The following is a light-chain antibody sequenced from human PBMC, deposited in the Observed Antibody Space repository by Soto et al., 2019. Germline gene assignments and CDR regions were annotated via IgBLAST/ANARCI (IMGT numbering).Light chain of an antibody. J-gene: IGKJ5*01. CDR3: MQALQSLT. V-gene: IGKV2-28*01. CDR1: QSLVHNNGXNY. Sequence: DIVVTQSPLSLPVTPGETASISFSSNQSLVHNNGXNYLDWYMQXPGQSPXXLIYLGSNRASGVPDRFSGSGSGTDFTLKISRVEAADVGVYYCMQALQSLTFGQGTRLEIK. CDR2: LGS.